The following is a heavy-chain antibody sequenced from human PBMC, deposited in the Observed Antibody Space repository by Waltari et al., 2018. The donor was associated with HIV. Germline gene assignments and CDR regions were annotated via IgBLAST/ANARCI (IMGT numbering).Heavy chain of an antibody. CDR3: ARDPRSSGYYGMDV. Sequence: EVQLVESGGGLIEPGGSLRLSCAASGFTISDNYMSWVRQAPGKGLGWFSVIYSGGSTYYADSVKGRFTISRDNSKNTLSLHMNSLRAEDTAVYYCARDPRSSGYYGMDVWGQGATVTVSS. J-gene: IGHJ6*02. D-gene: IGHD1-26*01. CDR1: GFTISDNY. V-gene: IGHV3-53*01. CDR2: IYSGGST.